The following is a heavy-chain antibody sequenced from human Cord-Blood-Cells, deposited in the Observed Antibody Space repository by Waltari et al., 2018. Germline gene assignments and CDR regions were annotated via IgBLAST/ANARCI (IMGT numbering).Heavy chain of an antibody. CDR3: ARSLLLHSSGYDFDY. Sequence: QLQLQESGPGLVKPSETLSLTCTVSGGSISSSSYYWGWIRQPPGRGLEWIGSIYYNGSPYSNPSLKSRVTISVDTSTNQFSLKLSSVTAADTAVYYCARSLLLHSSGYDFDYWGQGTLVTVSS. CDR2: IYYNGSP. V-gene: IGHV4-39*01. CDR1: GGSISSSSYY. D-gene: IGHD3-22*01. J-gene: IGHJ4*02.